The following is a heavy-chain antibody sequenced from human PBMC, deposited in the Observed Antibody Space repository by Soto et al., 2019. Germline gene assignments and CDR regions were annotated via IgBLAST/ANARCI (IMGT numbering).Heavy chain of an antibody. V-gene: IGHV3-21*04. D-gene: IGHD2-15*01. CDR3: ASEFCSGGSCYDRSFDY. Sequence: GGSLRLSGVAFGFAFDTYSIHWVRQSPGKGLEWVAFISSGSDYLYYADSVKGRFTISRDNAKTSLYLQMNSLTEDDTALYYWASEFCSGGSCYDRSFDYWGQGSLVTVSS. J-gene: IGHJ4*02. CDR2: ISSGSDYL. CDR1: GFAFDTYS.